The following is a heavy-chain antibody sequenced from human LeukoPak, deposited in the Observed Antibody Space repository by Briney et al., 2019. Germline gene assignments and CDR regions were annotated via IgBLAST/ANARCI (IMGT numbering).Heavy chain of an antibody. CDR2: IYYSGST. J-gene: IGHJ3*02. V-gene: IGHV4-39*07. CDR1: GGSISSSSYY. CDR3: ATFPYSSGWYVGAFDI. D-gene: IGHD6-19*01. Sequence: PSETLSLTCTVSGGSISSSSYYWGWIRQPPGKGLEWIGSIYYSGSTYYNPSLKSRVTISVDTSKNQFSLKLSSVTAADTAVYYCATFPYSSGWYVGAFDIWGQGTMVTVSS.